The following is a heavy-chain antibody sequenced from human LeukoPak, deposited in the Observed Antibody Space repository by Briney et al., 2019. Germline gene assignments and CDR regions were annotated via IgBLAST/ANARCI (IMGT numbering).Heavy chain of an antibody. CDR3: TRVGYIDEGIDY. Sequence: ANIKQDGSKKSYVDSVKGRFTISRDNAKNSLHLQMNSLRAEDTAIYYCTRVGYIDEGIDYWGQGTLVTVSS. V-gene: IGHV3-7*04. J-gene: IGHJ4*02. D-gene: IGHD5-24*01. CDR2: IKQDGSKK.